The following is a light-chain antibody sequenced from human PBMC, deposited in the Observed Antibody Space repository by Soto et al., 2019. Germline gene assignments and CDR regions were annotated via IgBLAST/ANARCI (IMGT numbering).Light chain of an antibody. CDR1: QSIGSW. CDR3: QQYNGYSYT. Sequence: DTQMTQSPSTLSASVGDRVTITCRASQSIGSWMAWYQQIPGKAPKLLIFDASTLQSGVPSRFSGSGSGTEFTLTISSLHPDDFATYDCQQYNGYSYTFGQGTTLEI. J-gene: IGKJ2*01. V-gene: IGKV1-5*01. CDR2: DAS.